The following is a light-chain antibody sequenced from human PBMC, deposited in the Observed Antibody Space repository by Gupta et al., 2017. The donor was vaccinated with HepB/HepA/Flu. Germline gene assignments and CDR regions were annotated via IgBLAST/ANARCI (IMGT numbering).Light chain of an antibody. CDR1: QTIGNS. J-gene: IGKJ1*01. CDR3: HQDNNWLWT. Sequence: EIVLTQSPATLSMSPGERVILTCRASQTIGNSIAWYQVKPGQAPRLLIYRAATRDTAVPARFTGSGSVTMFTLTISSLQSEDCAIYYCHQDNNWLWTFGQGTKVEIK. V-gene: IGKV3-15*01. CDR2: RAA.